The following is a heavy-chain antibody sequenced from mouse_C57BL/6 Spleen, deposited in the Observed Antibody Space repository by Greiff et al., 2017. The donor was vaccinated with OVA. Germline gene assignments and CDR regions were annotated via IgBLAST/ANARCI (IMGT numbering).Heavy chain of an antibody. CDR3: VLELRPDY. J-gene: IGHJ2*01. CDR1: GYTFTSYW. V-gene: IGHV1-64*01. CDR2: IHPNSGST. D-gene: IGHD3-2*02. Sequence: QVQLKESGAELVKPGASVKLSCKASGYTFTSYWMHWVKQRPGQGLEWIGMIHPNSGSTNYHEKLKSKATLTVDKSSSTAYMQLSSLTSEDSAVYYCVLELRPDYWGQGTTLTVSS.